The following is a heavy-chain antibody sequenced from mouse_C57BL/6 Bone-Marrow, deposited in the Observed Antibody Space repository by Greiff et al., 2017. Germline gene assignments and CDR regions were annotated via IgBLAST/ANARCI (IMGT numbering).Heavy chain of an antibody. D-gene: IGHD1-1*01. Sequence: VQLQQSGAELARPGASVKLSCKASGYTFTSYGISWVQQRTGQGLEWIGEIYPRSGNTYYNEKFKGTATLTADKSSSTAYMQLRSLTSEDSAVYLCASLYGSSPFDYWGQGTTLTVSS. CDR3: ASLYGSSPFDY. V-gene: IGHV1-81*01. CDR1: GYTFTSYG. CDR2: IYPRSGNT. J-gene: IGHJ2*01.